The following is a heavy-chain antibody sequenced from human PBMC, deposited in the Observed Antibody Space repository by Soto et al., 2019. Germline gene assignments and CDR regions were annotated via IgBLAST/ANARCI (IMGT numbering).Heavy chain of an antibody. D-gene: IGHD5-12*01. V-gene: IGHV4-61*01. CDR1: GGSVSSGSYS. J-gene: IGHJ4*02. CDR2: IYYSGST. CDR3: AREVATSGYDY. Sequence: PSETLSLTCTVSGGSVSSGSYSWSWIRQPPGKGLEWIGYIYYSGSTNYNPSLKSRVTISVDTSKNQFSLKLTSVTAADTAVYYCAREVATSGYDYWGLGILVTVSS.